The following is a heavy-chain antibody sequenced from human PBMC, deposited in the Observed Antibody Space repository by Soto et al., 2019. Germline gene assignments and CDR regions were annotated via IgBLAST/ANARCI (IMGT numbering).Heavy chain of an antibody. J-gene: IGHJ6*02. CDR1: GVTFSSYG. D-gene: IGHD5-12*01. CDR3: AKDADSYSGYDLGGYYYYYGMDV. V-gene: IGHV3-30*18. Sequence: GGSLRLSCAASGVTFSSYGMHWVRQAPGKGLEWVAVISYDGSNKYYADSVKGRFNISRDNSKNTLYLQMNSLRAEDTAVYYCAKDADSYSGYDLGGYYYYYGMDVWGQGATVTVSS. CDR2: ISYDGSNK.